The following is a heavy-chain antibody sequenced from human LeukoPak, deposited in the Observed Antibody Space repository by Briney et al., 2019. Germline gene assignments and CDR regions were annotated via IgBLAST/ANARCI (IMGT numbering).Heavy chain of an antibody. CDR3: ARDQTGYDFWSGYYKHYFDY. CDR1: GYTFTGYY. J-gene: IGHJ4*02. D-gene: IGHD3-3*01. Sequence: ASVKVSCKASGYTFTGYYMHWVLQAPGQGLEWMGWINPNSGGTNYAQKFQGRVTMTRDTSISTAYMELSRLRSDDTAVYYCARDQTGYDFWSGYYKHYFDYWGQGTLVTVSS. V-gene: IGHV1-2*02. CDR2: INPNSGGT.